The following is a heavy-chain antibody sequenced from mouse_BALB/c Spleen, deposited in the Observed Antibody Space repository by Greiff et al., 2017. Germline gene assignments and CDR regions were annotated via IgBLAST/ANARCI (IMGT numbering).Heavy chain of an antibody. J-gene: IGHJ2*01. V-gene: IGHV1S81*02. CDR2: INPSNGRT. CDR1: GYTFTSYW. Sequence: VQLQQPGAELVKPGASVKLSCKASGYTFTSYWMHWVKQRPGQGLEWIGEINPSNGRTNYNEKFKSKATLTVDKSSSTAYMQLSSLTSEDSAVYYCARGGYGNPDYWGQGTTLTVSS. D-gene: IGHD2-10*02. CDR3: ARGGYGNPDY.